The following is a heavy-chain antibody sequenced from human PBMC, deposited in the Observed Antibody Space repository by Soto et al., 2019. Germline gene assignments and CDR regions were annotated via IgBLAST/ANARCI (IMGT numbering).Heavy chain of an antibody. J-gene: IGHJ4*02. D-gene: IGHD1-1*01. Sequence: EVQLVESGGGLGKPGGSLRLSCAASGFTFSYAWLTWVRQVSGKGLEWVALIKSKAHGGTTDYAALVEGRFTISRDDSTHTLYLQMICLQTEDTGLYYCTAGLYNRFGVDQWGQGTQVTVSS. CDR3: TAGLYNRFGVDQ. CDR1: GFTFSYAW. V-gene: IGHV3-15*07. CDR2: IKSKAHGGTT.